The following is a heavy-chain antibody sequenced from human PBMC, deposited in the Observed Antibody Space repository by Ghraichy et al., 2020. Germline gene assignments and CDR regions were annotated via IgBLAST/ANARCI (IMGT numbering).Heavy chain of an antibody. V-gene: IGHV3-23*01. Sequence: GGSLRLSCAASGFAFSSYAMTWVRQAPGKGLEWVSGISISGITTYYADSVKGRFTISRDNSKNTLYLQMNSLRAEDTALYYCAKRLTDTAIVNYFDYWGQGTLVTVSS. D-gene: IGHD5-18*01. CDR1: GFAFSSYA. CDR2: ISISGITT. CDR3: AKRLTDTAIVNYFDY. J-gene: IGHJ4*02.